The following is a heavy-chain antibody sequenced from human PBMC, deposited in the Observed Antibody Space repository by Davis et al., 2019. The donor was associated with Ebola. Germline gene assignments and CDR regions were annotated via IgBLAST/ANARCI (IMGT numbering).Heavy chain of an antibody. V-gene: IGHV1-3*01. CDR3: ARVITIFVLGWFDP. CDR1: GYTFTSYA. Sequence: AASVKVSCKASGYTFTSYAMHWVRQAPGQRLEWMGWINAGNGNTKYSQKFQGRVTITRDTSASTAYMELSSLRSDDTAVDYCARVITIFVLGWFDPWGQGTLVTVSS. J-gene: IGHJ5*02. CDR2: INAGNGNT. D-gene: IGHD3-3*01.